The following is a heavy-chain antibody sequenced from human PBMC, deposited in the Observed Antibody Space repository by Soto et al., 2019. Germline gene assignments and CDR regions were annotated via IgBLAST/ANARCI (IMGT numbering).Heavy chain of an antibody. CDR2: IYYSGST. Sequence: SETLSLTCTVSGGSISSYYWSWIRQPPGKGLEWIGYIYYSGSTNYNPSLKSRVTISVDTSKNQFSLKLSSVTAADTAVYYCARRASSSSWHGLFDYWGQGTLVTVSS. V-gene: IGHV4-59*08. D-gene: IGHD6-13*01. CDR1: GGSISSYY. J-gene: IGHJ4*02. CDR3: ARRASSSSWHGLFDY.